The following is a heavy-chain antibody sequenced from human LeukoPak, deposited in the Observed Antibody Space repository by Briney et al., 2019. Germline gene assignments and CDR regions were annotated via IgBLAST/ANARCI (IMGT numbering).Heavy chain of an antibody. CDR2: INHSGST. J-gene: IGHJ4*02. Sequence: SETLSLTCAVYGGSFSGYYWSWIRQPPGKGLEWIGEINHSGSTNYNPSLKSRVTISVDTSKNQFSLKLSSVTAADTAVYYCARVRNIKDYYDSSGYYNYFDYWGQGTLVTVSS. CDR1: GGSFSGYY. D-gene: IGHD3-22*01. CDR3: ARVRNIKDYYDSSGYYNYFDY. V-gene: IGHV4-34*01.